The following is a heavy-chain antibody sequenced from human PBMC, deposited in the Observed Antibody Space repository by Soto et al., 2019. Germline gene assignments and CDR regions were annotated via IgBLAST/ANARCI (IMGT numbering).Heavy chain of an antibody. Sequence: GGSLRLPCAASGFTFSSYGMHWVRQAPGKGLEWVAVIWYDGSNKYYADSVKGRFTISRDNSKNTLYLQMNSLRAEDTAVYYCARVSGEMATIDYWGQGTLVTVSS. V-gene: IGHV3-33*01. CDR2: IWYDGSNK. CDR3: ARVSGEMATIDY. CDR1: GFTFSSYG. D-gene: IGHD3-10*01. J-gene: IGHJ4*02.